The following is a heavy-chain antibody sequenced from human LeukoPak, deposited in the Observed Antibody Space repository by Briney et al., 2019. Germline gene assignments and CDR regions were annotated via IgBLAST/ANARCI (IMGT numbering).Heavy chain of an antibody. Sequence: GGSLRLSCAASGFTFSSYDMPWVRQATGKGLEWVSAIGTAGDTYYPGSVKGRFTISRENAKNSLYLQMNSLRAGDTAVYYCARGSYDFWSGHDYGMDVWGQGTTVTVSS. D-gene: IGHD3-3*01. J-gene: IGHJ6*02. CDR1: GFTFSSYD. V-gene: IGHV3-13*01. CDR3: ARGSYDFWSGHDYGMDV. CDR2: IGTAGDT.